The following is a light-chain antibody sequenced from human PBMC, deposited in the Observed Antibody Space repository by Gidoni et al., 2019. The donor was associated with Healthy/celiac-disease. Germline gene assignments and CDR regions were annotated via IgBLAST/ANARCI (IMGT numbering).Light chain of an antibody. CDR3: QQANSFLWT. Sequence: DIQMTQSTSSVSASVGDRVTITCRASQGISSCVAWYQQKPVKAPKLMIYAASSLQSGVPSRFSGSGSGTDFTIIISRLQPEDFATYYCQQANSFLWTFGQGTKVEIK. CDR1: QGISSC. CDR2: AAS. J-gene: IGKJ1*01. V-gene: IGKV1-12*01.